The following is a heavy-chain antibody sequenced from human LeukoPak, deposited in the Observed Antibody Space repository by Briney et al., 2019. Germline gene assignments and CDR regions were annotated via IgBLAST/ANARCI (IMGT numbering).Heavy chain of an antibody. CDR1: GYTFTGYY. V-gene: IGHV1-2*02. D-gene: IGHD3-9*01. J-gene: IGHJ4*02. Sequence: GASVEVSCKASGYTFTGYYMHWVRQAPGQGLEWMGWINPNSGGTNYAQKFQGRVTMTRDTSINTAYMELSRLRSDDTAVYYCARGQGYFDWLLYSQDYWGQGTLVTVSS. CDR2: INPNSGGT. CDR3: ARGQGYFDWLLYSQDY.